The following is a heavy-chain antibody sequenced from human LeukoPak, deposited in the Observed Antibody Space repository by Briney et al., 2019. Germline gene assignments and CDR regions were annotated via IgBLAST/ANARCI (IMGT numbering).Heavy chain of an antibody. CDR3: AKDASGYSSGWHDAFDI. Sequence: PGGSLRLSCAASGFTFSSYGMHWVRQAPGKGLEWVAVISYDGSNKYYADSVKGRFTISRDNSKNTLYLQMNSLRAEDTAVYYCAKDASGYSSGWHDAFDIWGQGTMVTVSS. CDR1: GFTFSSYG. J-gene: IGHJ3*02. CDR2: ISYDGSNK. D-gene: IGHD6-19*01. V-gene: IGHV3-30*18.